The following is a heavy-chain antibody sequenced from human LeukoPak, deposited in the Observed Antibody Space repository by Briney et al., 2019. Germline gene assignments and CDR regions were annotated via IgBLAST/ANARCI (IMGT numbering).Heavy chain of an antibody. V-gene: IGHV3-74*01. CDR2: IKGDGSHT. Sequence: PGGSLRLSCAASGFTFSNYLMHWVRQAPGKGLVWVSRIKGDGSHTIYADSVKGRFTISRDNAKNTLYLQMKSLRAEDTAVYYCVRDWDHFDFDSWGLGTLVTVSS. CDR1: GFTFSNYL. CDR3: VRDWDHFDFDS. D-gene: IGHD3-9*01. J-gene: IGHJ5*01.